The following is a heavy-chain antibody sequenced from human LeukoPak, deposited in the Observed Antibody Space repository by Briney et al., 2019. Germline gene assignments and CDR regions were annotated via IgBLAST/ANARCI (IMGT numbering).Heavy chain of an antibody. V-gene: IGHV3-48*04. J-gene: IGHJ4*02. CDR1: GFTFSSYS. Sequence: GGSLRLSCAASGFTFSSYSMTWVRQTPGKGLQWVSYISSGSSTVYYADSVRGRFTISRDNARNSVYLQMNSLRAEDTAVYYCARGPTPSFYYGSGSYYSLDYWGQGTLVAVSS. D-gene: IGHD3-10*01. CDR2: ISSGSSTV. CDR3: ARGPTPSFYYGSGSYYSLDY.